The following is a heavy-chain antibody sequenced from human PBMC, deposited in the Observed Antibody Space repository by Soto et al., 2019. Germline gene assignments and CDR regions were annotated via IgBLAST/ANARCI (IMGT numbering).Heavy chain of an antibody. D-gene: IGHD6-19*01. Sequence: SDTLSLTCSVSGGSISGSYWSWIRPSPGKGLEWLGYVYYTGSTNYSPSLRSRVSISVDTSKNEFSLRLSSVTAADTAVYFCARSVAVPGAHIDYWGQGTQVTVSS. CDR1: GGSISGSY. J-gene: IGHJ4*02. V-gene: IGHV4-59*01. CDR3: ARSVAVPGAHIDY. CDR2: VYYTGST.